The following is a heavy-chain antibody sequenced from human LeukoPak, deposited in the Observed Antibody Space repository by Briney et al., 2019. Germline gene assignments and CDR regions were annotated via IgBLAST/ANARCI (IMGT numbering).Heavy chain of an antibody. D-gene: IGHD3-3*01. V-gene: IGHV1-2*02. CDR1: GYTFTGYY. Sequence: ASVKVSCKASGYTFTGYYMHWVRQAPGQGPEWMGWINPNSGGTNYAQKFQGRVTMTRDTSISTAYMELSRLRSGDTAVYYCARVIILRGYDFWSGYYMSFDYWGQGTLVTVPS. CDR2: INPNSGGT. CDR3: ARVIILRGYDFWSGYYMSFDY. J-gene: IGHJ4*02.